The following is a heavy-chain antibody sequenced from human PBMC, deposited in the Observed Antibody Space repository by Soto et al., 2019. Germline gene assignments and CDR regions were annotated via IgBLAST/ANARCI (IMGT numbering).Heavy chain of an antibody. D-gene: IGHD3-10*02. Sequence: EVQLVESGGGLVQPGGSLRLFCAASGVTFSSYWMSWVRQAPGKGLEWVANIKQDGSEKYYVDSVKGRFTISRDNAKNSLYLQMNSLRAEDTAVYYCARDIFGDSGYAFDIWGQGTMVTVSS. CDR3: ARDIFGDSGYAFDI. CDR2: IKQDGSEK. J-gene: IGHJ3*02. CDR1: GVTFSSYW. V-gene: IGHV3-7*01.